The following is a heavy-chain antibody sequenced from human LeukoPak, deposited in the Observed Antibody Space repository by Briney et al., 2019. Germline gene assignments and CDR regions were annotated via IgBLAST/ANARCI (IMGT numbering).Heavy chain of an antibody. CDR1: GFTFSDYY. J-gene: IGHJ6*02. CDR2: ISSSCSTI. Sequence: GGSLRLSCAASGFTFSDYYMSWIRQAPGKGLEWVSYISSSCSTIYYADSVKGRFTISRDNAKNSLYLQMNSLRAEDTAVYYCARAGDSSSWYDGYYYYGMDVWGQGTTVTVSS. V-gene: IGHV3-11*01. D-gene: IGHD6-13*01. CDR3: ARAGDSSSWYDGYYYYGMDV.